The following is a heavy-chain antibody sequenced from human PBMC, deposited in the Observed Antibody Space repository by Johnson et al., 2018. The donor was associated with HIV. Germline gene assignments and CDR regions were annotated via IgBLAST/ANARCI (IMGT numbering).Heavy chain of an antibody. Sequence: VQLVESGGGLVKPGGSLRLSCAASGFTFSNAWMSWVRQAPGKGLAWVGRIKSKTDGETTDYAAPVKGRFTISRDDSKNTLYLQMNSLKTEDTAVYYCAREGEVGRAFDIWGQGTMVTVSS. D-gene: IGHD3-16*01. CDR2: IKSKTDGETT. V-gene: IGHV3-15*01. CDR3: AREGEVGRAFDI. CDR1: GFTFSNAW. J-gene: IGHJ3*02.